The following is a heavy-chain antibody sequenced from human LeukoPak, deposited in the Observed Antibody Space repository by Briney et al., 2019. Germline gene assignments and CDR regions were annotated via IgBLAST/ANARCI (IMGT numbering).Heavy chain of an antibody. D-gene: IGHD5-12*01. V-gene: IGHV3-23*01. CDR2: ISGSGGST. CDR1: GFTFSSYG. J-gene: IGHJ6*03. CDR3: AKGGGYEAQYYYYYLDV. Sequence: GGSLRLSCAASGFTFSSYGMSWVRQAPGKGLEWVSAISGSGGSTYYADSVKGRFTISRDNSKNTLYLQMKSLRAEDTAVYYCAKGGGYEAQYYYYYLDVWGKGTTVTISS.